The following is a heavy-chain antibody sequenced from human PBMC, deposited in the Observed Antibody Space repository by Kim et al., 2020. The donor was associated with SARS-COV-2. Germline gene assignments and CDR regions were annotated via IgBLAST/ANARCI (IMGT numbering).Heavy chain of an antibody. CDR3: AGGLKKQRGYSYGVIDY. CDR1: GFTFSDYY. D-gene: IGHD5-18*01. Sequence: GGSLRLSCAASGFTFSDYYMSWIRQAPGKGLEWVSYISSSSSYTNYADSVKGRFTISRDNAKNSLYLQMNSLRAEDTAVYYCAGGLKKQRGYSYGVIDYWGQGTLVTVSS. V-gene: IGHV3-11*03. J-gene: IGHJ4*02. CDR2: ISSSSSYT.